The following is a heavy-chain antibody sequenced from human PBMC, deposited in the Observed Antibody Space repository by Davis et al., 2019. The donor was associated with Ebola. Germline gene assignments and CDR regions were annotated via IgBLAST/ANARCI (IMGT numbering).Heavy chain of an antibody. J-gene: IGHJ4*02. V-gene: IGHV1-18*01. CDR3: ARAQFPTTSDH. CDR1: GYTFNSYG. D-gene: IGHD1-1*01. Sequence: AASVKVSCKASGYTFNSYGINWVRQAPGQGLEWMGWINPHNGNTNYAQNVQGRVIMTADTATTTAYMEVGSLRSDDTAVYYCARAQFPTTSDHWGQGTLVTVSS. CDR2: INPHNGNT.